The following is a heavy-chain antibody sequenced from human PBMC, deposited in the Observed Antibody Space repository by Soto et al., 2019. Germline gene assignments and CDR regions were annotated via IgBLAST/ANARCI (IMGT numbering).Heavy chain of an antibody. Sequence: GSLRLSCAASGFTFSSYGMHWVRQAPGKGLEWVAVISYDGSNKYYADSVKGRFTISRDNSKNTLYLQMNSLRAEDTAVYYCAKGTFGAIPIRGGFDPWGQGTLVTVSS. CDR3: AKGTFGAIPIRGGFDP. D-gene: IGHD1-26*01. V-gene: IGHV3-30*18. J-gene: IGHJ5*02. CDR1: GFTFSSYG. CDR2: ISYDGSNK.